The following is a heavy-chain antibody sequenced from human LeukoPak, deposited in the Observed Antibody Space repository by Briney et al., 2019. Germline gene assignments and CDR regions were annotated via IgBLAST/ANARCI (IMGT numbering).Heavy chain of an antibody. CDR2: ISSTGRT. CDR1: GGSISSGSYY. D-gene: IGHD6-19*01. J-gene: IGHJ5*02. V-gene: IGHV4-61*02. Sequence: SETLSLTCTVSGGSISSGSYYWSWIRQPAGKGLEWIGRISSTGRTDYNPSLTSRVTISIDTSKNQLSMQLNSVTAADTAVYYCAKGAGPPWFDPWGQGTLVTVSS. CDR3: AKGAGPPWFDP.